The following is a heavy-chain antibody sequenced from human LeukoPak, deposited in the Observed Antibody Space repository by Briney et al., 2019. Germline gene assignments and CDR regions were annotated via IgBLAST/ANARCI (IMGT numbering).Heavy chain of an antibody. Sequence: GASVKVSCKASGYTFTSYDINWVRQATGQGLEWMGWMNPTSDDTGYAQKFQGRVTMTRDTSISTAYMELSSLTSDDTAIYYCVRGGSSSWIGLGYWGQGTLVTVSS. V-gene: IGHV1-8*01. CDR1: GYTFTSYD. CDR3: VRGGSSSWIGLGY. CDR2: MNPTSDDT. J-gene: IGHJ4*02. D-gene: IGHD6-13*01.